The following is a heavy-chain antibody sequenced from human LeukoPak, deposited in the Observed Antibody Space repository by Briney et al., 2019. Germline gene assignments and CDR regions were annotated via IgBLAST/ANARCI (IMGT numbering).Heavy chain of an antibody. D-gene: IGHD6-25*01. CDR3: TRGSSARAWFDP. CDR1: GYTFSTYA. Sequence: GASVKVSCKASGYTFSTYAITWVRQAPGQGLEWMGWISAYNGDTNYAQKLQGRVTMTTDTSTSTAYMELRSLRSDDTAVYYCTRGSSARAWFDPWGQGTLVTVSS. CDR2: ISAYNGDT. J-gene: IGHJ5*02. V-gene: IGHV1-18*01.